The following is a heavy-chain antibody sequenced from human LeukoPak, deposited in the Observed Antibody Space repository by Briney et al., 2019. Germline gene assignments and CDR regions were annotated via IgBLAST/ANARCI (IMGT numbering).Heavy chain of an antibody. CDR1: GFTFSSYA. CDR2: ISSNGGST. CDR3: VKGLSDTATDDY. D-gene: IGHD5-18*01. Sequence: PGRSLRLSCSASGFTFSSYAMHWVRQAPGKGLEYVSAISSNGGSTYYAGSVKGRFTISRDNSKNTLYLQMSSLRAEDTAVYYCVKGLSDTATDDYWGQGTLVTVSS. J-gene: IGHJ4*02. V-gene: IGHV3-64D*06.